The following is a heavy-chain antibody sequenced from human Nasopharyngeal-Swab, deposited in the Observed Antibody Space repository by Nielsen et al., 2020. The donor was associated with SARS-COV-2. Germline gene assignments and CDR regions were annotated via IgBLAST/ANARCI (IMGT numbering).Heavy chain of an antibody. D-gene: IGHD1-26*01. CDR2: ISSSSTI. J-gene: IGHJ4*02. V-gene: IGHV3-48*04. CDR1: GFTFSSYS. CDR3: ARDLSWELTPFGRFDY. Sequence: GESLKISCAASGFTFSSYSMNWVRQAPGKGLEWVSYISSSSTIYYADSVKGRFTISRDNAKNSLYLQMNSLRAEDTAVYYCARDLSWELTPFGRFDYWGQGTLVTVSS.